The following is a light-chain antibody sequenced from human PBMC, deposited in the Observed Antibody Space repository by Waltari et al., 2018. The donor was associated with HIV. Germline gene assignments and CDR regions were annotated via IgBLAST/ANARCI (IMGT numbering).Light chain of an antibody. CDR3: QSYDSSLSDSV. CDR1: SSNIGAGYD. Sequence: QSVLTQPPSLSGAPGQRVTMSCTGSSSNIGAGYDVHWYQHLPGTAPKLLIYGNSNRPSGVPDRFSGSNSGTSASLAITGLQAEDEADYYCQSYDSSLSDSVFGGGTKLTVL. J-gene: IGLJ3*02. CDR2: GNS. V-gene: IGLV1-40*01.